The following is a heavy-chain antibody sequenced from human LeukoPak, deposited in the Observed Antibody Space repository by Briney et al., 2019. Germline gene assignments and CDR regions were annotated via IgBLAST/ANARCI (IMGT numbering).Heavy chain of an antibody. CDR2: IKEDGSEK. J-gene: IGHJ4*02. CDR1: GFTFNSFW. V-gene: IGHV3-7*01. Sequence: QPGGSLRLPCAASGFTFNSFWMTWVRQAPGKGLEWVANIKEDGSEKYYVDSVKGRFTISRDNAKNSLYLQLNSLRAEDTAVYYCTRDTGCSGGTCYSFYDYWGQGTLVTVSS. CDR3: TRDTGCSGGTCYSFYDY. D-gene: IGHD2-15*01.